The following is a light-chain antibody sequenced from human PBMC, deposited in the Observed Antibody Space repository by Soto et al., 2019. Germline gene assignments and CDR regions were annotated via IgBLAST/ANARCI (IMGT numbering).Light chain of an antibody. CDR2: KDS. CDR3: QSADSSGSYYWV. CDR1: ALPKHY. Sequence: SYELTQPTSVSVSPGQTARITCSGDALPKHYAYWYQQKPGQAPVLVIYKDSERPSGIPERFSGYSSGTTVTLTISGVQAEDESDYYCQSADSSGSYYWVFGGGTKLTVL. J-gene: IGLJ3*02. V-gene: IGLV3-25*03.